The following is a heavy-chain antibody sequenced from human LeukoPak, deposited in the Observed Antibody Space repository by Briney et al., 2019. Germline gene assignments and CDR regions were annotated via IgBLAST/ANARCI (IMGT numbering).Heavy chain of an antibody. Sequence: KPSETLSLTCTVSGGSISSYYWSWIRQPPGKGLEWIGYIYYSGSTNYNPSLKSRVTISVDTSKNQFSLKLSSVTAADTAMYYCARDLGLDIAAAGDRWFDSWGQGTLATVSS. J-gene: IGHJ5*01. CDR2: IYYSGST. D-gene: IGHD6-13*01. CDR3: ARDLGLDIAAAGDRWFDS. CDR1: GGSISSYY. V-gene: IGHV4-59*01.